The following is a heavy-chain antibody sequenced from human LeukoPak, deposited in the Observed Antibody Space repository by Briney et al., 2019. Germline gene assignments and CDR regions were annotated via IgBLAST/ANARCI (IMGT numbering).Heavy chain of an antibody. CDR1: GGSISSSNW. J-gene: IGHJ6*02. CDR2: IYYSGST. Sequence: PSETLSLTCAVSGGSISSSNWWSWVRQPPGRGLEWIGYIYYSGSTNYNPSLRSRVIISLDASKNQLSLKLTSVTAADTAVYYCASGTYYFDSTGLRYYYYNMDVWGLGTTVTVSS. V-gene: IGHV4-4*02. D-gene: IGHD3-22*01. CDR3: ASGTYYFDSTGLRYYYYNMDV.